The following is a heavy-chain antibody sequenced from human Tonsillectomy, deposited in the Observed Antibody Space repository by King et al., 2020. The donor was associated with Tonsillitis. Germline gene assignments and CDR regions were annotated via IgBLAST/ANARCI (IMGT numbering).Heavy chain of an antibody. V-gene: IGHV3-33*08. CDR2: IWYDVSNK. Sequence: VQLVESGGGVVQPGRSLRLSCAASGFTFSSYGMHWVRQAPGKGLEWVAVIWYDVSNKSYADSVKGRLTISRDNSKNTLYLQMNSLRAEDTAVYYCARGSGGYENDAFDIWGQGTMVTVSS. CDR1: GFTFSSYG. D-gene: IGHD3-16*01. CDR3: ARGSGGYENDAFDI. J-gene: IGHJ3*02.